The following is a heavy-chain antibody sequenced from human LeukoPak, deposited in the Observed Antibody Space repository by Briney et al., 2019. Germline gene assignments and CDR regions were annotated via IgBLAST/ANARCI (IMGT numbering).Heavy chain of an antibody. CDR1: GGSFSDYY. CDR2: IYYSGST. V-gene: IGHV4-59*08. D-gene: IGHD7-27*01. Sequence: SETLSLTCAVYGGSFSDYYWSWIRQPPGKGLEWIGYIYYSGSTNYNPSLKSRVTISVDTSKNQFSLKLSSVTAADTAVYYCARHAPNWGYYYGMDVWGQGTTVTVSS. J-gene: IGHJ6*02. CDR3: ARHAPNWGYYYGMDV.